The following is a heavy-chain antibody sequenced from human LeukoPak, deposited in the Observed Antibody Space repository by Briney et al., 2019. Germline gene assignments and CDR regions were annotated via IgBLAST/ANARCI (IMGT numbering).Heavy chain of an antibody. V-gene: IGHV3-15*01. J-gene: IGHJ5*02. Sequence: GGSLRLSCAASGFTSSSYAMSWVRQAPGKGLEWIGRIKRKTDGGTTGYAAPVKGRFTISRDDSKNTLYLQMNSLRTEDTAVYYCTTGLSLVGPKLAWGQGTLVTVSS. CDR1: GFTSSSYA. CDR3: TTGLSLVGPKLA. CDR2: IKRKTDGGTT. D-gene: IGHD1-26*01.